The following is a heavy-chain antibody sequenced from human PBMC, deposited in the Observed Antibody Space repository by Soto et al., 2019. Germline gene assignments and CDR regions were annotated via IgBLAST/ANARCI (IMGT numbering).Heavy chain of an antibody. V-gene: IGHV1-18*01. J-gene: IGHJ4*02. CDR3: ARGPTDYYDNSANYFLDY. Sequence: QVQLVQSGAEVKKPGASVKVSCKASGYTFITYGVSWVRQDPGQGLDWLGWTSTYNGNTRYAERLQGRVTMTTDTTTNTAYMELRNLRSDDTALYYCARGPTDYYDNSANYFLDYWGQGTLVTVSS. CDR1: GYTFITYG. D-gene: IGHD3-22*01. CDR2: TSTYNGNT.